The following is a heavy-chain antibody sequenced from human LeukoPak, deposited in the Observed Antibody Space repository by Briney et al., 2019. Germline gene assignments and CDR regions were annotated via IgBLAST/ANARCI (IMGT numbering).Heavy chain of an antibody. CDR1: GYTFTSYY. D-gene: IGHD1-26*01. CDR2: INPSGGST. Sequence: GASVKVSCKASGYTFTSYYMHWVRQAPGRGLEWMGIINPSGGSTSYAQKFQGRVTMTRDTSTSTVYMELSSLRSEDTAVYYCATRGSYHDDAFDIWGQGTMVTVSS. J-gene: IGHJ3*02. CDR3: ATRGSYHDDAFDI. V-gene: IGHV1-46*01.